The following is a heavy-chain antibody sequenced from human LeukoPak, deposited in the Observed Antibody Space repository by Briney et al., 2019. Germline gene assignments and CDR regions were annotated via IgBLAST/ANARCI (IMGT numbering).Heavy chain of an antibody. CDR3: AVRGVATKVDY. Sequence: PGGSLRLSCAASGFTFSSYGMHWVRQAPGKGLEWVAFIRYDGSNKYYADSVKGRFTISRDNSKNTLYLQMNSLRAEDTAVYYCAVRGVATKVDYWGQGTLVTVSS. J-gene: IGHJ4*02. CDR2: IRYDGSNK. CDR1: GFTFSSYG. V-gene: IGHV3-30*02. D-gene: IGHD5-12*01.